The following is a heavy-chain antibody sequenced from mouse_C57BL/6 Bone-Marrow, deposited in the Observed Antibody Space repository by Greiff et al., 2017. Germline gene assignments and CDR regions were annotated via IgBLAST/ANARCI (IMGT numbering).Heavy chain of an antibody. CDR3: AKNLGDYGTWFAY. V-gene: IGHV2-5*01. Sequence: VKLVESGPGLVQPSQSLSITCTVSGFSLTSYGVHWVRQSPGKGLEWLGVIWRGGSTDYNAAFMSRLSITKDNSKSQVFFKMNSLQADDTAIYYCAKNLGDYGTWFAYWGQGTLVTVSA. D-gene: IGHD2-4*01. J-gene: IGHJ3*01. CDR1: GFSLTSYG. CDR2: IWRGGST.